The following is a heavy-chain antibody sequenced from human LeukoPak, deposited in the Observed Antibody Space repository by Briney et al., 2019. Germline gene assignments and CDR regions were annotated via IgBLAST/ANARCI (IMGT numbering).Heavy chain of an antibody. V-gene: IGHV1-2*06. CDR3: VRDASYYYDSSASGRDY. Sequence: ASVTLSCTASAYTSTCYFMHWVRHPPGQGLDWKGRIYPNSGDTNYAQKFQGRVTMTRDTSISTAYMELNRLRSDDTAVYHCVRDASYYYDSSASGRDYWGQGTLGTVSS. CDR1: AYTSTCYF. D-gene: IGHD3-22*01. CDR2: IYPNSGDT. J-gene: IGHJ4*02.